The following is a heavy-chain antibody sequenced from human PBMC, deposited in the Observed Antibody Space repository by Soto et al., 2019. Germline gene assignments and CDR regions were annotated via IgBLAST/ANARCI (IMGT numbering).Heavy chain of an antibody. CDR2: IKRKTEGGTT. Sequence: EVQVVESGGGLVKPGGSLRLSCAVSAFTFNNAWMNWVRQAPGKGLEWVGRIKRKTEGGTTDYAAPVKGRFTISRDDSKTTVYLQMNSLKTEETAVYYCAADSVVTTDYAMDVWGQGTTVTVSS. J-gene: IGHJ6*02. D-gene: IGHD2-21*02. CDR3: AADSVVTTDYAMDV. V-gene: IGHV3-15*07. CDR1: AFTFNNAW.